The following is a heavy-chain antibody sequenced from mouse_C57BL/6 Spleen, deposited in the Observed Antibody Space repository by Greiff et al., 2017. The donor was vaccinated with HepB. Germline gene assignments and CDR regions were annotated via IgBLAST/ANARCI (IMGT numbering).Heavy chain of an antibody. V-gene: IGHV5-4*01. J-gene: IGHJ1*03. CDR3: ARDRYEYDRYFDV. Sequence: DVMLVESGGGLVKPGGSLKLSCAASGFTFSSYAMSWVRQTPETRLEWVATISDGGSYTYYTDNVKGRFTISRDNAKNNLYLQMSHLKSEDTAMYYCARDRYEYDRYFDVWGTGTTVTGSS. CDR1: GFTFSSYA. D-gene: IGHD2-4*01. CDR2: ISDGGSYT.